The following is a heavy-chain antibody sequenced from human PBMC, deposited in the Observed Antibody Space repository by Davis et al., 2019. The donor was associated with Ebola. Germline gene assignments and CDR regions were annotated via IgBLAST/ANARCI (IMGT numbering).Heavy chain of an antibody. Sequence: AASVKVSCKTSGYTFTAYYMHWVRQAPGQGLEWMGIINPSGGSTNYAQKFQGRVTMTRDTSTSTVYMELSSLRSEDTAMYYCASSLMSRDFQHWGQGTLVTVSS. CDR3: ASSLMSRDFQH. V-gene: IGHV1-46*03. CDR2: INPSGGST. D-gene: IGHD3-16*02. J-gene: IGHJ1*01. CDR1: GYTFTAYY.